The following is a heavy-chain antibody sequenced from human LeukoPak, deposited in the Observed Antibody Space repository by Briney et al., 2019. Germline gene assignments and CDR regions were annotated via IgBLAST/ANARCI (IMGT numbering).Heavy chain of an antibody. Sequence: SETLSLTCTVSGGSISSGSYYWSWIRQPAGKGLEWIGRIYTSGSTNYNPSLKSRVTISVDTSKNQFSLKLSSVTAADTAVYYCARERRQLWLGGFLDYWGQGTLVTVSS. D-gene: IGHD5-18*01. V-gene: IGHV4-61*02. CDR2: IYTSGST. CDR3: ARERRQLWLGGFLDY. CDR1: GGSISSGSYY. J-gene: IGHJ4*02.